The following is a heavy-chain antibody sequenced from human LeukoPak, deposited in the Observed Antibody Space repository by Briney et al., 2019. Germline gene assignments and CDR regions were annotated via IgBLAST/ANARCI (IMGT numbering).Heavy chain of an antibody. Sequence: PGGSLRLSCAASGFTFSSFEMSWVRQAPGKGLEWVSSISGSNDNTYYADSVKDRFTISRDNSKNTLSLQMNSLRAEDTAVYYCAKGRGTTVTSAANYWGQGTLVTVSS. CDR1: GFTFSSFE. CDR3: AKGRGTTVTSAANY. V-gene: IGHV3-23*01. J-gene: IGHJ4*02. D-gene: IGHD4-17*01. CDR2: ISGSNDNT.